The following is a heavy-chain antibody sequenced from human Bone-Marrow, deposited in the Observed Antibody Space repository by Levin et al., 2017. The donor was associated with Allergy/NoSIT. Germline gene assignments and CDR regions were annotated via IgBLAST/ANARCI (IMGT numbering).Heavy chain of an antibody. CDR3: AKDISPAYSGISPGES. D-gene: IGHD1-26*01. V-gene: IGHV3-9*01. CDR2: ISWNGNNR. CDR1: GFTFDDYA. Sequence: GGSLRLSCAASGFTFDDYAMHWVRQAPGKGPEWVSGISWNGNNRGYAGSVKGRFTVSRDNARNSLYLQMNSLRTEDTALYYCAKDISPAYSGISPGESWGQGILVTVSS. J-gene: IGHJ5*02.